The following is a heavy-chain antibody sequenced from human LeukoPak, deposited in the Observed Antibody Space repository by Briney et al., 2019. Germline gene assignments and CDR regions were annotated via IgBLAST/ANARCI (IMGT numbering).Heavy chain of an antibody. CDR1: GYSFTSYW. CDR3: ALAAMGSWDWFDP. J-gene: IGHJ5*02. CDR2: IYPGDSDT. V-gene: IGHV5-51*01. Sequence: GESLKISCKGSGYSFTSYWIGWVRQMPGKGLEWMGIIYPGDSDTRYSPSFQGQVTISADKSISTAHLQWSSLKASDTAMYYCALAAMGSWDWFDPWGQGTLVTVSS. D-gene: IGHD2-2*01.